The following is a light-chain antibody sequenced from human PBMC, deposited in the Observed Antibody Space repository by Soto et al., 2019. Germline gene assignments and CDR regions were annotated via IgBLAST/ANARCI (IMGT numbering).Light chain of an antibody. CDR3: SSYTSSSTLLYV. CDR1: SSDVGGYNY. J-gene: IGLJ1*01. CDR2: DVS. V-gene: IGLV2-14*01. Sequence: QSALTQPASVSGSPGQSITISCTGTSSDVGGYNYVSWYQQHPGKAPKLMIYDVSNRPSGVSNRFSGSKSGNTASLTISVLKAEDEADYYCSSYTSSSTLLYVFGTGTKLTVL.